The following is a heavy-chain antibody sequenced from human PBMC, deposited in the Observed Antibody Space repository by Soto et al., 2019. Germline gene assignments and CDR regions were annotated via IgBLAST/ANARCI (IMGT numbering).Heavy chain of an antibody. V-gene: IGHV5-51*01. J-gene: IGHJ4*02. D-gene: IGHD4-17*01. CDR2: VWPGDSDV. CDR1: GFTFTNYW. CDR3: ARLLLTTSFFDL. Sequence: PGESLKISCRGSGFTFTNYWIAWVRQMPGKGLEWVGIVWPGDSDVRYSPSFQGQATISADKSISAAYLQWSTLKASDTAVYFCARLLLTTSFFDLWGQGTLVTVSS.